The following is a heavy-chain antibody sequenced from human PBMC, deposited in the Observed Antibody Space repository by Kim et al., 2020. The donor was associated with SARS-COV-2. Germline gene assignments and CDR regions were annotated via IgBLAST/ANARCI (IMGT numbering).Heavy chain of an antibody. CDR1: GFTFDDYA. J-gene: IGHJ3*02. V-gene: IGHV3-9*01. CDR2: ISWNSGSI. Sequence: GGSLRLSCAASGFTFDDYAMHWVRQAPGKGLEWVSGISWNSGSIGYADSVKGRFTISRDNAKNSLYLQMNSLRAEDTALYYCAKDMGLAYCGGDCYSRGAFDIWGQGTMVTVSS. D-gene: IGHD2-21*02. CDR3: AKDMGLAYCGGDCYSRGAFDI.